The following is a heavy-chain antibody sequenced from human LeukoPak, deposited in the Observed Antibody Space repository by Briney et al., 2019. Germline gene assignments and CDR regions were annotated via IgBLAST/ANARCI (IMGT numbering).Heavy chain of an antibody. J-gene: IGHJ4*02. CDR2: IRYDGSSK. D-gene: IGHD6-13*01. Sequence: PGGSLRLSCAASGFTFSSYGMHWVRQAPGKGLEWVAFIRYDGSSKYYADSVKGRFTISRDNSKNTLYLQMNSLRAEDTAVYYCAKDRAIAAAGTEGDYWGQGTLVTVSS. V-gene: IGHV3-30*02. CDR3: AKDRAIAAAGTEGDY. CDR1: GFTFSSYG.